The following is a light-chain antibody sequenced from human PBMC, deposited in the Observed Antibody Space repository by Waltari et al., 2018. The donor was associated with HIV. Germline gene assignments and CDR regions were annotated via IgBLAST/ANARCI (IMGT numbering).Light chain of an antibody. CDR2: RNN. Sequence: QPVLAQPPSASGTPGHGVTISCSGRNTNTGTNPVYWYQHRPGMAPKLLIYRNNRRPSGIPDRFSGSRSGTSGSLAISGFRSEDAADYYCATWDDSLIWVFGGGTKLTVL. J-gene: IGLJ3*02. CDR3: ATWDDSLIWV. CDR1: NTNTGTNP. V-gene: IGLV1-47*01.